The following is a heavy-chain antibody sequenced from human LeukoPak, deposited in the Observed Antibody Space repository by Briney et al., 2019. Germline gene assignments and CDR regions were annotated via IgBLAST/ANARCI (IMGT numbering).Heavy chain of an antibody. V-gene: IGHV3-21*01. Sequence: GGSLRLSCAASGFTFSSYSMNWVRQAPGKGLEWVSSISSSSSYIYYADSVKGRFTISRDNAKNSLYLQMNSLRAEDTAVYYCARGVSGYSYGSRFDYWGQGTLVTVSP. D-gene: IGHD5-18*01. CDR3: ARGVSGYSYGSRFDY. J-gene: IGHJ4*02. CDR1: GFTFSSYS. CDR2: ISSSSSYI.